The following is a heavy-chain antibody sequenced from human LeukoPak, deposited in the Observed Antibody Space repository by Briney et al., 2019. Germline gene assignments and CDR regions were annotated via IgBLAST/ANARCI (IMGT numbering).Heavy chain of an antibody. V-gene: IGHV3-48*02. D-gene: IGHD3-22*01. CDR2: IGTSGSSI. CDR1: GFTFSSYY. CDR3: ARAPSRRDSSGSFDS. J-gene: IGHJ4*02. Sequence: GGSLRLSCAASGFTFSSYYMNWVRQAPGKGLEWVSFIGTSGSSIHYADSVKGRFTISRDNAKNSLYLQMNSLRDEDTAVYYCARAPSRRDSSGSFDSWGQGTLVTVSS.